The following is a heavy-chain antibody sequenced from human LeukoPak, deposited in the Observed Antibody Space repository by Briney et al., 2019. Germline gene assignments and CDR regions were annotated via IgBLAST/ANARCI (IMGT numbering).Heavy chain of an antibody. J-gene: IGHJ4*02. Sequence: SGGSLRLSCAASGFTFDDYAMHWVRQAPGKGLEWVSGISWNSGSIGYADSVKGRFTISRDNAKNSLYLQMNSLRAEDTALYYCAKDKASGVLWFGELLSDYWGQGTLVTVSS. CDR1: GFTFDDYA. CDR2: ISWNSGSI. CDR3: AKDKASGVLWFGELLSDY. V-gene: IGHV3-9*01. D-gene: IGHD3-10*01.